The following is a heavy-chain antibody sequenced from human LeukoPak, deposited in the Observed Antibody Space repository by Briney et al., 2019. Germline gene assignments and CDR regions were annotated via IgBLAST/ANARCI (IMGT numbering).Heavy chain of an antibody. D-gene: IGHD3-10*01. CDR2: ISGSGGST. J-gene: IGHJ4*02. CDR3: AKGVTYYYGSGSYYTPD. V-gene: IGHV3-23*01. CDR1: GFTFSSYA. Sequence: GGSLRLSCAASGFTFSSYAMSWVRQAPGKGLEWVSAISGSGGSTYYADSVKGRFTISRDNSKNTLYLQMNSLRAEDTAVYYCAKGVTYYYGSGSYYTPDWGQGTLVTVPS.